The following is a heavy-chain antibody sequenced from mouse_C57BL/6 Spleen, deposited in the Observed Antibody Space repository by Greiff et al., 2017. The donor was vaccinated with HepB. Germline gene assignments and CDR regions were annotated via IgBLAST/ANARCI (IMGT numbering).Heavy chain of an antibody. V-gene: IGHV1-53*01. Sequence: QVQLQQSGTELVKPGASVKLSCKASGYTFTSYWMHWVKQRPGQGLEWIGNINPSNGGTNYNEKFKSKATLTVDKSSSTAYMQLSSLTSEDSAVYYCARTDYLLLRPRRYFDVWGTGTTVTVSS. CDR2: INPSNGGT. CDR3: ARTDYLLLRPRRYFDV. D-gene: IGHD1-1*01. J-gene: IGHJ1*03. CDR1: GYTFTSYW.